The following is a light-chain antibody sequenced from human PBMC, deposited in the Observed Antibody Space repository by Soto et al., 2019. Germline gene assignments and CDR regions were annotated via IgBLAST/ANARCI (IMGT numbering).Light chain of an antibody. J-gene: IGKJ2*01. CDR1: QSVSDN. CDR3: QQSNNWPYT. CDR2: GAS. Sequence: EIVMTQSPATLSVSPGERVILSCRASQSVSDNLAWYQQKPGQAPTLLIYGASTRATTIPARFSGSGSGTEFTLPISSLQSEDFAVYYCQQSNNWPYTFGQGTRLYIK. V-gene: IGKV3-15*01.